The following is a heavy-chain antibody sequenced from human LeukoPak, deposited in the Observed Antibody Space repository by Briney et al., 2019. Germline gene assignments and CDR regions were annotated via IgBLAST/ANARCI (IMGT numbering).Heavy chain of an antibody. J-gene: IGHJ6*03. CDR3: ANLGSSDYYYYYMDV. D-gene: IGHD6-6*01. V-gene: IGHV4-39*01. CDR1: GGSISSSSYY. CDR2: IYYSGST. Sequence: PSETLSLTCTVSGGSISSSSYYWGWIRQPPGKGLEWIGSIYYSGSTYYNPSLKSRVTISVDTSKNQSSLKLSSVTAADTAVYYCANLGSSDYYYYYMDVWGKGTTVTISS.